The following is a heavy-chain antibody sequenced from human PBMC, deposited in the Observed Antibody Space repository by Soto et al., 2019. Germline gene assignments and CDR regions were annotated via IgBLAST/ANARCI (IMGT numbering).Heavy chain of an antibody. V-gene: IGHV4-30-4*01. J-gene: IGHJ6*02. Sequence: PSETLSLTCTVSGGSISSGDYYWSWIRQPPGKGLEWIGYIYYSGSTYYNPSLKSRVTISVDKSKNKFSLKLSSVTAADTAVYYCARDQVIAAENYGMDVWGQGTTVTVSS. CDR2: IYYSGST. D-gene: IGHD6-13*01. CDR1: GGSISSGDYY. CDR3: ARDQVIAAENYGMDV.